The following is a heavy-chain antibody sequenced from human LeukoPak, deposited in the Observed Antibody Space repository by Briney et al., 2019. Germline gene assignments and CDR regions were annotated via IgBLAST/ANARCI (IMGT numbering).Heavy chain of an antibody. J-gene: IGHJ4*02. CDR1: GFTFSSYA. D-gene: IGHD5-18*01. CDR3: ATDLGTAIVTRGY. CDR2: IGSSVAST. Sequence: PGGSLRLSCAASGFTFSSYAMSWVRQAPGKGLEWVSTIGSSVASTYYADSVKGRLTISRDNSKNTLYLQMNSLRAEDTALYYCATDLGTAIVTRGYWGQGTLVTVSS. V-gene: IGHV3-23*01.